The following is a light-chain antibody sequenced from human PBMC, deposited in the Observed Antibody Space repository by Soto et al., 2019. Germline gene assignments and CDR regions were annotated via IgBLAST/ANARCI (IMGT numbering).Light chain of an antibody. CDR3: QQRIKWPPT. Sequence: EVVLTQSAGTLSLSPGERATLSCRASQSVSSSYLAWYQQKPGQAPRLLIYDASNRATDIPARFSGSGSGTDFILTISSLEPEDFAVYYCQQRIKWPPTFGPGTKVDIK. V-gene: IGKV3-11*01. CDR1: QSVSSSY. CDR2: DAS. J-gene: IGKJ3*01.